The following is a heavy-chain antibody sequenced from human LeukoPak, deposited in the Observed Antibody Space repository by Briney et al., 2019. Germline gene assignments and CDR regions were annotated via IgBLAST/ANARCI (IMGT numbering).Heavy chain of an antibody. D-gene: IGHD5-12*01. CDR1: GGSFSGYY. CDR3: AILTLRGYSGYDKRNWFDP. V-gene: IGHV4-34*01. Sequence: PSETLSLTCAVYGGSFSGYYWSWIRQPPGKGLEWIGEINHSGSTNYNPSLKSRVTTSVDTSKNQFSLKLSSVTAADTAVYYCAILTLRGYSGYDKRNWFDPWGQGTLVTVSS. J-gene: IGHJ5*02. CDR2: INHSGST.